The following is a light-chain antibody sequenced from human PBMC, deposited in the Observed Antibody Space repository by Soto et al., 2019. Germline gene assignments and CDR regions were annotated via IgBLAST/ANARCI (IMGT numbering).Light chain of an antibody. V-gene: IGLV1-44*01. CDR2: TNH. J-gene: IGLJ3*02. CDR1: SSNIGRNT. CDR3: SAWDDSLSAVV. Sequence: QSVLTQPPSASGTPGQRVTISCSGGSSNIGRNTVNWYQQLPGAAPKLLIYTNHQRPLGVPDRFSGSKSDTSASLAISGLRSEDEADYYCSAWDDSLSAVVFGGGTKLTVL.